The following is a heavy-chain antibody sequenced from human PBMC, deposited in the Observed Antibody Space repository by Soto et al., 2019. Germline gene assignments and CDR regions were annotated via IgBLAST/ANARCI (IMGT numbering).Heavy chain of an antibody. V-gene: IGHV3-23*01. Sequence: VQVLDSGGGLVQPGGSLRLSCAASGFTFTNYPMAWVRQAPAKGLEWVSTISGSGGSTFYADSVKGRFTISRDNSKNTVYLQMNSLRVEDTAVYYCAKRPLKFEGSYFDYWGQRTLVTVSS. D-gene: IGHD3-10*01. J-gene: IGHJ4*02. CDR2: ISGSGGST. CDR3: AKRPLKFEGSYFDY. CDR1: GFTFTNYP.